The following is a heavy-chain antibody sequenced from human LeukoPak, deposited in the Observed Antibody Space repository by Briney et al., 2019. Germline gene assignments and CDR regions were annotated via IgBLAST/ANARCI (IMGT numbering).Heavy chain of an antibody. CDR1: GHTFTGYY. Sequence: GPSVEVSCKASGHTFTGYYMHWVRHPPGQGREWMGWINPNSGGTNYAQKFEGRVTMTRDTSVTTAYMELSRLRSDDTAVYYCARDVPDDFWSGYYSPNYFDYWGQGTLVTVSS. V-gene: IGHV1-2*02. CDR2: INPNSGGT. D-gene: IGHD3-3*01. CDR3: ARDVPDDFWSGYYSPNYFDY. J-gene: IGHJ4*02.